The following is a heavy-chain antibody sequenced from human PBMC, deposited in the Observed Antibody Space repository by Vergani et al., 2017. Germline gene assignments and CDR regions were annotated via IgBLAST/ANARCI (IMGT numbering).Heavy chain of an antibody. CDR1: GYTFTGYY. CDR2: INPNSGCT. D-gene: IGHD3-9*01. V-gene: IGHV1-2*02. CDR3: AIGVAGYDSLTGYYTPFSYGMDV. J-gene: IGHJ6*02. Sequence: QVQLVQSGAEVKKPGASVKVSCKASGYTFTGYYMHWVRQAPGQGLEWMGWINPNSGCTNYAQKCQCRVTMTRATSISTAYMELSRLRSDDTAVYYWAIGVAGYDSLTGYYTPFSYGMDVWGQGTTVTVSS.